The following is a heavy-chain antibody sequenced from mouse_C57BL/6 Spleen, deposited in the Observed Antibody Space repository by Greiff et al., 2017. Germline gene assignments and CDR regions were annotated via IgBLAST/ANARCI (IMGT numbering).Heavy chain of an antibody. CDR1: GYSFTGYY. D-gene: IGHD2-2*01. Sequence: VQLQQSGPELVKPGASVKISCKASGYSFTGYYMNWVKQSPEKSLEWIGEINPSTGGTTYNQKFKAKATLTVDKSSSTAYMQLKSLTSENSAVYYSERAGGYNASWGQGTTLTVSS. CDR3: ERAGGYNAS. J-gene: IGHJ2*01. V-gene: IGHV1-42*01. CDR2: INPSTGGT.